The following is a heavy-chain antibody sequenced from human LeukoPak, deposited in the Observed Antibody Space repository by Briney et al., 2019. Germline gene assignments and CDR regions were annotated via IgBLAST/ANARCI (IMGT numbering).Heavy chain of an antibody. CDR1: GDSFSSNSAA. Sequence: SQTLSLTCAISGDSFSSNSAAWNWIRQSPSRGLEWLGRTYYRAKWYNDYAVSVKSRITINPDTSKNQFSLQLNSVTPEDTAVYYCARAYSSSSRSYYYYYYGMDVWGQGTTVTVSS. J-gene: IGHJ6*02. D-gene: IGHD6-6*01. CDR2: TYYRAKWYN. V-gene: IGHV6-1*01. CDR3: ARAYSSSSRSYYYYYYGMDV.